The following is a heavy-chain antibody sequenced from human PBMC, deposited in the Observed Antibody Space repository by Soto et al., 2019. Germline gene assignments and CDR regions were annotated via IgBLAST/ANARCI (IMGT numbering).Heavy chain of an antibody. V-gene: IGHV3-23*01. CDR3: AKLVRY. Sequence: EVQLLESGGGLVPPGGSLRLSCVASGLTFSSSSMSWVRQAPGKGLEWVSVSTGGGSTFYADSVKGRFTISRDNSKNTLYLQMNSLRAEDAAVYFCAKLVRYWGQGTLVTVSS. CDR2: STGGGST. D-gene: IGHD6-6*01. J-gene: IGHJ4*02. CDR1: GLTFSSSS.